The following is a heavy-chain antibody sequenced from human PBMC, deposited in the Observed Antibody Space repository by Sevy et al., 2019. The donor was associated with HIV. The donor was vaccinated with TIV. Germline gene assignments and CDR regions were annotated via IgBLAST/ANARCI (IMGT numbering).Heavy chain of an antibody. CDR3: ARQAIFGVVTAYYYYGMDV. D-gene: IGHD3-3*01. V-gene: IGHV4-39*01. Sequence: SETLSLTCTVSGGSVSRSSYYWGWIRQPPGKGLEWIGSIYYSGSTYYNPSLKSRVTISVDTSKNQFSLKLSSVTAADTAVYYCARQAIFGVVTAYYYYGMDVWGQGTTVTVSS. CDR1: GGSVSRSSYY. CDR2: IYYSGST. J-gene: IGHJ6*02.